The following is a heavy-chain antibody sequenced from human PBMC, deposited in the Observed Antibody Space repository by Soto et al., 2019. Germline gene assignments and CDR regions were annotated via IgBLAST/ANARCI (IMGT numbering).Heavy chain of an antibody. Sequence: PSETLSLTCTVSGGSISRSNYYWGWIRQPPGKGLEWIGNIYYSGSTYYNPSLKGRVTISVDTSKNQFSLKLSSVTAADTAVYYCACLIYFDWLFYDYWGQGTLVTVSS. D-gene: IGHD3-9*01. J-gene: IGHJ4*02. CDR1: GGSISRSNYY. CDR2: IYYSGST. V-gene: IGHV4-39*01. CDR3: ACLIYFDWLFYDY.